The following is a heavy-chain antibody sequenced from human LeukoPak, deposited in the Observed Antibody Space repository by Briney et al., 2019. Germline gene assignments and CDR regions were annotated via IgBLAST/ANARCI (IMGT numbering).Heavy chain of an antibody. V-gene: IGHV5-51*01. CDR3: AIGGDSSTSCYRCFNY. J-gene: IGHJ4*02. Sequence: GSLKTPCQGSGYSFTNYWIGWGRQMPREGVEWRGIIYHGDSDTRYSPSLQSQVTISADKSITTAYLQWSSLKASDSAMYYCAIGGDSSTSCYRCFNYWGQGTLVTVSS. D-gene: IGHD2-2*01. CDR2: IYHGDSDT. CDR1: GYSFTNYW.